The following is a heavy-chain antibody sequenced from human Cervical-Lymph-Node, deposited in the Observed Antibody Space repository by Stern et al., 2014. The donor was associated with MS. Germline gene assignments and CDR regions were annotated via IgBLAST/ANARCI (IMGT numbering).Heavy chain of an antibody. J-gene: IGHJ4*02. CDR3: ARDYEDTSMLFDH. D-gene: IGHD2-8*01. CDR2: ISYDGIHK. V-gene: IGHV3-30*03. Sequence: QVQLVESGGAVVQPGRSLRLSCAASGFTFSSYGMHWVRQAPGKGLEWVTVISYDGIHKYYAASVKGRFTISRDNSKNTLHLQMNSVTPDDTAIYYCARDYEDTSMLFDHWGQGTLVTVSS. CDR1: GFTFSSYG.